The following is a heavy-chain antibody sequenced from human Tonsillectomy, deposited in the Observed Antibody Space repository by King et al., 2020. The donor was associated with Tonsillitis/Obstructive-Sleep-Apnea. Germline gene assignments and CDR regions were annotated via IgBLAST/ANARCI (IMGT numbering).Heavy chain of an antibody. Sequence: VQLQQWGAGLLKPSETLSLTCAVYGGSFSGYYWSWIRQPPGKGLEWIGEINHSGSSNYNPSLQGRVTISVDTSKNQFSLNLSSVTAADTAIYYCARSTMFGVVITPLYFDYWGQGTLVTVSS. CDR1: GGSFSGYY. J-gene: IGHJ4*02. CDR2: INHSGSS. CDR3: ARSTMFGVVITPLYFDY. V-gene: IGHV4-34*01. D-gene: IGHD3-3*01.